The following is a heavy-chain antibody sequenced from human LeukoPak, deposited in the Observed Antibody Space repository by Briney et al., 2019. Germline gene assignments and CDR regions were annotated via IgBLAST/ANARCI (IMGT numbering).Heavy chain of an antibody. CDR1: GGTLSTYS. D-gene: IGHD2-15*01. Sequence: SVKVSCKASGGTLSTYSISWVRQAPGQGLEWMGWISAYNGNTNYAQKLQGRVTMTTDTSTSTAYTELRSLRSDDTAVYYCAKISARYCSGGSCYFDYWGQGTLVTVSS. CDR2: ISAYNGNT. CDR3: AKISARYCSGGSCYFDY. V-gene: IGHV1-18*01. J-gene: IGHJ4*02.